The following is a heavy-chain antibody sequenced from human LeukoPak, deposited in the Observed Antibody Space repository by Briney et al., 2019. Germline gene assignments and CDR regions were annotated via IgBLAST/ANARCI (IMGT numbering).Heavy chain of an antibody. CDR1: GFTFSSYS. D-gene: IGHD3/OR15-3a*01. CDR3: AREKGFGLGADY. V-gene: IGHV3-53*01. CDR2: IYSGGST. Sequence: GGSLRLSCAASGFTFSSYSMNWVRQAPGKGLEWVSVIYSGGSTYHADSVKGRFTISRDNSKNTLYLQMNSLRAEDTAVYYCAREKGFGLGADYWGQGTLVTVSS. J-gene: IGHJ4*02.